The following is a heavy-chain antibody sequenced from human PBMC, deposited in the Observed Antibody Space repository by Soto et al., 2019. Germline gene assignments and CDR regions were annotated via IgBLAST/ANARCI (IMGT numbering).Heavy chain of an antibody. V-gene: IGHV1-46*01. D-gene: IGHD4-17*01. Sequence: QVQLVQSGAEVKKPGASVQLSCKASGYTFTRYYMHWVRQAPGQGPEWMGVIKPTGGTTTYAQKFQGRVTMTRDTSKSTVYMELRSLTFEDTAVYYCARETVDNYHGMDVWGQGTTVIVSS. J-gene: IGHJ6*02. CDR3: ARETVDNYHGMDV. CDR2: IKPTGGTT. CDR1: GYTFTRYY.